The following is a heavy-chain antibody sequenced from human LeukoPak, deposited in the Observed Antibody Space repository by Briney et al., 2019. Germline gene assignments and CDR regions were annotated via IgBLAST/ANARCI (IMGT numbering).Heavy chain of an antibody. D-gene: IGHD3-22*01. J-gene: IGHJ4*02. V-gene: IGHV3-21*01. CDR1: GSTFSSYS. CDR3: ARDISASYYDSSGYYPFDY. CDR2: ISSSSSYI. Sequence: PGGSLRLSCAASGSTFSSYSMNWVRQAPGKGLEWVSSISSSSSYIYYADSVKGRFTISRDNAKNSLYLQMNSLRAEDTAVYYCARDISASYYDSSGYYPFDYWGQGTLVTVSS.